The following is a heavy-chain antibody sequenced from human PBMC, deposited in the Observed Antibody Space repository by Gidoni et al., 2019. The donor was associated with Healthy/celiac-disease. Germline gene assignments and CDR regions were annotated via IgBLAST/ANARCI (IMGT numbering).Heavy chain of an antibody. J-gene: IGHJ5*02. D-gene: IGHD3-3*01. V-gene: IGHV4-39*01. Sequence: QLQLQESGPGLVKPSETLSLTCTVSGGSIRSSSYYWGWIRQPPGKGLEWIGSIYYSGSTYYNPSLKSRVTISVDTSKNQFSLKLSSVTAADTTVYYCAGRSGYYANNWFDPWGQGTLVTVSS. CDR1: GGSIRSSSYY. CDR3: AGRSGYYANNWFDP. CDR2: IYYSGST.